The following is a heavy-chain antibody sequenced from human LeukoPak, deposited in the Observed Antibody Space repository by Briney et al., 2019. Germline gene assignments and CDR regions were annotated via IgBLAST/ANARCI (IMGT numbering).Heavy chain of an antibody. J-gene: IGHJ4*02. CDR1: GGTFSSYA. CDR3: ASPTTVTTGFDY. Sequence: VASVKVSCKASGGTFSSYAISWVRQAPGQGLEWMGRIIPIFGTANYAQKFQGRVTITTDESTSTAYMELSSLRSGDTAVYYCASPTTVTTGFDYWGQGTLVTVSS. V-gene: IGHV1-69*05. CDR2: IIPIFGTA. D-gene: IGHD4-17*01.